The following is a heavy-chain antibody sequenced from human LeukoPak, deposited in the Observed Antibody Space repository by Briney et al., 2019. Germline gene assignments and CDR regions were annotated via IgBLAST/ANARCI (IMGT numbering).Heavy chain of an antibody. CDR1: GFTFSSYA. J-gene: IGHJ4*02. CDR3: ARTASSGYFYFDC. Sequence: GGFLRLSCAASGFTFSSYAMTWVRQAPGRGLEWVSAISGNGGTTYYADSVKGRFTISRDNSKNTLYLQMNSLRAEDTAVYYCARTASSGYFYFDCWGQGTLVTVSS. V-gene: IGHV3-23*01. CDR2: ISGNGGTT. D-gene: IGHD3-22*01.